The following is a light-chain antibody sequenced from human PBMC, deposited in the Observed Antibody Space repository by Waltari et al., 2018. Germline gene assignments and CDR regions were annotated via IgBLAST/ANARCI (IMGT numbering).Light chain of an antibody. Sequence: DVQMTQSPSTLSASVGDRVTITCRASEDINTWLAWYQQKPGKDPKLLTSDAASLKSGVPSRFSGSGSGTDFTLTITSMQPDDFATYYCQHYKNFPLTFGGGTNVEV. V-gene: IGKV1-5*01. CDR2: DAA. CDR1: EDINTW. J-gene: IGKJ4*01. CDR3: QHYKNFPLT.